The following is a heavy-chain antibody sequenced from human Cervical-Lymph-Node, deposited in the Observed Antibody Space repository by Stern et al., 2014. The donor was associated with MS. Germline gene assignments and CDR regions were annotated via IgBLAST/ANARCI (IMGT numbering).Heavy chain of an antibody. CDR3: ARPPPRRSSSDPNFGLDV. J-gene: IGHJ6*02. V-gene: IGHV5-51*03. D-gene: IGHD6-6*01. CDR2: IYPGDSDT. Sequence: EVQLVESGAEVKKPRDSLKISCKGSGYTFSKNWIAWVRQMPGKGLEWMGIIYPGDSDTRYSPSFQGQVTMSADKSITTAYLQWNSLKASDTAIYYCARPPPRRSSSDPNFGLDVWGQGTTVTVFS. CDR1: GYTFSKNW.